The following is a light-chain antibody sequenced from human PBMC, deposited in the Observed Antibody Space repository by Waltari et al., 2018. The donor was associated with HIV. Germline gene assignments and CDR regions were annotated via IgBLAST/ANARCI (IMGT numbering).Light chain of an antibody. V-gene: IGKV1-39*01. Sequence: DIQMTQSPSSLSASVGDRVPLPCRASRPIRNYLNWYQQKPGKAPNLLIYGASSLQSGASSRFSGSGYGTDFTLTINSLQPEDFAAYYCQQTYNTPRSTFGQGTKVEIK. CDR1: RPIRNY. J-gene: IGKJ2*01. CDR3: QQTYNTPRST. CDR2: GAS.